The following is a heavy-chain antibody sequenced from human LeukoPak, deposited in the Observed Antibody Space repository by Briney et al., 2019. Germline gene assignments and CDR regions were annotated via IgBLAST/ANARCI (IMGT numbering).Heavy chain of an antibody. CDR1: GFTFSSYW. D-gene: IGHD6-19*01. CDR2: INSDGSRT. Sequence: GGSLRLSCAASGFTFSSYWMHWVRHAPGKGLVWVSRINSDGSRTSYADSVKGRFTISRDNAKNTLYLQMNSLRAEDTAVYYCARAVAGATSWYFDLWGRGTLVTVSS. V-gene: IGHV3-74*01. J-gene: IGHJ2*01. CDR3: ARAVAGATSWYFDL.